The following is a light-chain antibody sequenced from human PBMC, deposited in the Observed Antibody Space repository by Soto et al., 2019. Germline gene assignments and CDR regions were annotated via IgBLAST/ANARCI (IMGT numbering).Light chain of an antibody. V-gene: IGKV3-11*01. CDR3: QQRYTWPLT. CDR2: GAS. Sequence: EVLLTQFPVTLSLSPGESATLSCRASQSVSSHLAWYQHKPSRPPRLLIFGASDRATSIPARFSGSGSGTDFTLTISSLEADDFAVYYCQQRYTWPLTFGGGTKVEI. J-gene: IGKJ4*01. CDR1: QSVSSH.